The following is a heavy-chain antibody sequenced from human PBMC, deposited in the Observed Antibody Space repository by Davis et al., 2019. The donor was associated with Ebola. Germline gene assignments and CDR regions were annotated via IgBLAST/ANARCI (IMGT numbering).Heavy chain of an antibody. V-gene: IGHV4-34*01. CDR1: GGSFSGYY. CDR3: ARTGRTVTTFVDY. CDR2: INHSGST. Sequence: GSLRLSCAVYGGSFSGYYWSWIRQPPGKGLEWIGEINHSGSTNYNPSLKSRVTISVDTSKNQFSLKLSSVTAADTAVYYCARTGRTVTTFVDYWGQGTLVTVSS. D-gene: IGHD4-17*01. J-gene: IGHJ4*02.